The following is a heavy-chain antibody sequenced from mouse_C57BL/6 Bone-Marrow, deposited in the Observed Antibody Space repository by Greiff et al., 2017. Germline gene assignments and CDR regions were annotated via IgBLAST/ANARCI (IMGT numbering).Heavy chain of an antibody. Sequence: EVQRVESGGGLVKPGGSLKLSCAASGFTFSDYGMHWVRQAPEQGLEWVAYISSGSSTIYYADTVKGRFTIARDNAKNTLFLQMTSLRSDDTAMYYCARPGSYAMDYWGQGTSVTVSS. CDR2: ISSGSSTI. CDR3: ARPGSYAMDY. CDR1: GFTFSDYG. J-gene: IGHJ4*01. V-gene: IGHV5-17*01.